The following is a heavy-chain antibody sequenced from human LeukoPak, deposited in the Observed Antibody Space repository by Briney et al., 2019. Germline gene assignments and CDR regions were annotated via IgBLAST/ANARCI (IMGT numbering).Heavy chain of an antibody. V-gene: IGHV3-53*01. CDR1: GFTVSSSY. CDR3: AKGYNYADEY. J-gene: IGHJ4*02. CDR2: IYSGGST. Sequence: GGSLRLSCAASGFTVSSSYMSWVRQAPGKGLEWVSLIYSGGSTYYAASVKGRFTISRDNSKNTLYLQMNSLRPEDTAVYYCAKGYNYADEYWGQGTLVTVSS. D-gene: IGHD5-18*01.